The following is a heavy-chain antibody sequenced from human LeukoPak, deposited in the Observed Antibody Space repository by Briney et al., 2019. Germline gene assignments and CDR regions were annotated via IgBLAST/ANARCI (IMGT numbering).Heavy chain of an antibody. Sequence: SETLSLTCALSGGSISSSSYYWAWVRQPPGKGLEWIGSIYHSGSSYYNPSLKSRVTISVATSKNQFSLKLSSVTAADTAVYYCASDISGYYYFDSWGQGALVTVSS. V-gene: IGHV4-39*07. D-gene: IGHD5-12*01. CDR3: ASDISGYYYFDS. CDR1: GGSISSSSYY. CDR2: IYHSGSS. J-gene: IGHJ4*02.